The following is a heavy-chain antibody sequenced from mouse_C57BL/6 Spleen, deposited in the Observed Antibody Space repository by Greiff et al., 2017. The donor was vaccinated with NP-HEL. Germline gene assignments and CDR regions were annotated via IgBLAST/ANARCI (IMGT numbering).Heavy chain of an antibody. V-gene: IGHV6-3*01. CDR3: TLTITTVSWYFDV. Sequence: EVKVEESGGGLVQPGGSMKLSCVASGFTFSNYWMNWVRQSPEKGLEWVAQIRLKSDNYATHYAESVKGRFTISRDDSKSSVYLQMNNLRAEDTGIYYCTLTITTVSWYFDVWGTGTTVTVSS. CDR1: GFTFSNYW. D-gene: IGHD1-1*01. J-gene: IGHJ1*03. CDR2: IRLKSDNYAT.